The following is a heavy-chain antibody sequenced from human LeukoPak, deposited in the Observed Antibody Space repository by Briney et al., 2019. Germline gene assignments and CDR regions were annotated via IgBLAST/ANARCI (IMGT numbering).Heavy chain of an antibody. V-gene: IGHV3-74*01. J-gene: IGHJ4*02. CDR1: GFTFSSSW. Sequence: TGGSLRLSCAASGFTFSSSWMHWVRQAPGKGLVWVSRINSDGCSTTYADSVKGRFTISGDNAKKTLYLQMNSLRAEDTSVYYCARGSMMEDWGQGTLVTVSS. CDR3: ARGSMMED. D-gene: IGHD3-22*01. CDR2: INSDGCST.